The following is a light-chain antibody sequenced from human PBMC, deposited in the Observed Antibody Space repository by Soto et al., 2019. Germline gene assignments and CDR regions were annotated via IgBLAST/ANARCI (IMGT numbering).Light chain of an antibody. CDR1: QSLLHSNGYNY. V-gene: IGKV2-28*01. J-gene: IGKJ2*01. Sequence: EIVMTQSPLSLPVTPGEPASISCRSSQSLLHSNGYNYLNWYLQKPGQSPQLLIYLGSYRASGVPDRFSGSGSGTDVTLKISRVEAEDGGGVYYCMQPLHTAPLTFGQGTKLDFK. CDR2: LGS. CDR3: MQPLHTAPLT.